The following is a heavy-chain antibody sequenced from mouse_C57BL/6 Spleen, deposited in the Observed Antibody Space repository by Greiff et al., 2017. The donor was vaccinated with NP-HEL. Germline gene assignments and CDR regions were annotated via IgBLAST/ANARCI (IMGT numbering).Heavy chain of an antibody. V-gene: IGHV5-17*01. Sequence: EVQGVESGGGLVKPGGSLKLSCAASGFTFSDYGMHWVRQAPEKGLEWVAYISTGSSTIYYADTVKGRSTISRDNAKNTRFLQMTSVRSEVTAMYYLARRDFDYWGKGTTLTVSS. CDR1: GFTFSDYG. CDR3: ARRDFDY. CDR2: ISTGSSTI. J-gene: IGHJ2*01.